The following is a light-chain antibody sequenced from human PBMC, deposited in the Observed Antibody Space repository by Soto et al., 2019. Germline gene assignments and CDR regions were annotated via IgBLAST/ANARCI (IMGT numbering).Light chain of an antibody. Sequence: EIVLTQSPGTLSLSPGERATLSCRASQSVSSSYLAWYQQKAGQAPRLLIYGASIRVPGIPDRFSGSGSVTDFTLTITRLEPEDFAVYYCQQYGNSLLTFGGGTKVEIK. CDR2: GAS. CDR3: QQYGNSLLT. V-gene: IGKV3-20*01. CDR1: QSVSSSY. J-gene: IGKJ4*01.